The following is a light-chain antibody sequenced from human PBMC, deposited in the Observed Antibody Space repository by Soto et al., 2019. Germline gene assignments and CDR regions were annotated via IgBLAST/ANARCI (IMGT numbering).Light chain of an antibody. CDR2: EVS. CDR1: SSDVGAYNY. Sequence: QSVLTQPPSASGSPGQSVTISCNGTSSDVGAYNYVSWYQQHPDKAPKLMIYEVSKRPSGVPDRFSGSKSGNTASLTVSGLQAEDEADYYCSSYVGSYNYVVFGGGTKLTVL. CDR3: SSYVGSYNYVV. J-gene: IGLJ2*01. V-gene: IGLV2-8*01.